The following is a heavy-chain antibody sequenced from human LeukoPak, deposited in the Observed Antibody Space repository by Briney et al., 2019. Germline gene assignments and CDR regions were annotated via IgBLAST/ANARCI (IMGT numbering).Heavy chain of an antibody. CDR2: ISYDGYDK. V-gene: IGHV3-30-3*01. CDR1: GFTFNDYA. Sequence: GGSLRPSCAASGFTFNDYAMYWVRQTPGKGLEWVTLISYDGYDKSYADSVRGRFTISRDSSKNTLYLQMDSLRSEDTAVYYCARDLGPAGGTAAGYFDYWGQGTLVTVSS. J-gene: IGHJ4*02. D-gene: IGHD6-13*01. CDR3: ARDLGPAGGTAAGYFDY.